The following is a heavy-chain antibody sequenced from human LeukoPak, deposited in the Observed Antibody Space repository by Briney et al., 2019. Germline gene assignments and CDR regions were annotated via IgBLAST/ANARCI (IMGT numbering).Heavy chain of an antibody. CDR2: IYNDAFGSTT. CDR1: GFTVSTNF. D-gene: IGHD3-16*01. V-gene: IGHV3-53*01. CDR3: ARELGGGGLHYFDY. J-gene: IGHJ4*02. Sequence: PGGSLRLSCAGSGFTVSTNFMSWVRQAPGKGLEWVSTIYNDAFGSTTYYADSVTGRFTISRDNSQNTLFLQMSSLTAEDTAMYYCARELGGGGLHYFDYWGRGTLVTVSS.